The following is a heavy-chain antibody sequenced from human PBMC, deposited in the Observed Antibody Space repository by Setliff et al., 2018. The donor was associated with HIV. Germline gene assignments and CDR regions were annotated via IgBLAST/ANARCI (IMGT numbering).Heavy chain of an antibody. J-gene: IGHJ3*02. V-gene: IGHV4-38-2*01. CDR2: IHHGGST. D-gene: IGHD3-22*01. Sequence: SETLSLTCAVSGYSISSGYYWGWIRQSPGKGLEWIGNIHHGGSTYYNPSLKSRVSISVDKSKNHLSLDLTSVTDADSAVYYCARSKSTDYDYYDSTGGRLGAFDIWGQGTMVTVSS. CDR3: ARSKSTDYDYYDSTGGRLGAFDI. CDR1: GYSISSGYY.